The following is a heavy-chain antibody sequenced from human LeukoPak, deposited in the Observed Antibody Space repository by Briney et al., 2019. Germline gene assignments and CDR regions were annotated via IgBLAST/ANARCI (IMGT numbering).Heavy chain of an antibody. Sequence: GESLKISCTGSGYSFANYWIAWVRQMPGKGLEWMGIIYPGDSDTTYSPSFQGQATISADKSISTAYVQWSSLKASDTAIYYCARLAAGRYYIDYWGQGNLVTVSS. CDR2: IYPGDSDT. V-gene: IGHV5-51*01. D-gene: IGHD6-25*01. CDR1: GYSFANYW. CDR3: ARLAAGRYYIDY. J-gene: IGHJ4*02.